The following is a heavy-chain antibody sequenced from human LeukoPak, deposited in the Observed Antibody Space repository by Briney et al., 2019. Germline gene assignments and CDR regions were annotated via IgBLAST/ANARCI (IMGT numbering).Heavy chain of an antibody. D-gene: IGHD3-9*01. CDR3: ARYDILTGNVGYYYYYMDV. CDR1: GGSFSGYS. V-gene: IGHV4-34*01. Sequence: PSETLSLTCAVYGGSFSGYSWSWIRQPPGKGLEWIGEINHSGSTNYNPSLKSRVTISVDTSKNQFSLKLSSVTAADTAVYYCARYDILTGNVGYYYYYMDVWGKGTTVTVSS. CDR2: INHSGST. J-gene: IGHJ6*03.